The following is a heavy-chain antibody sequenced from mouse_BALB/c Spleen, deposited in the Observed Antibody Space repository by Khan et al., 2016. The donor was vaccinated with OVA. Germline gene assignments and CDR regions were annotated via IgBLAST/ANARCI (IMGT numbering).Heavy chain of an antibody. CDR2: ISSGGGIT. J-gene: IGHJ3*01. CDR3: ARRLANWFAY. CDR1: GFAFSSYD. D-gene: IGHD1-1*01. V-gene: IGHV5-12-1*01. Sequence: EVELVESGGGLVKPGGSLKLSCAASGFAFSSYDMSWVRQTPEKRLEWVAYISSGGGITYYPDTVKGRFTISRDNANNTLYLQMNSLKSEETAMYYCARRLANWFAYWGQGTLVTVSA.